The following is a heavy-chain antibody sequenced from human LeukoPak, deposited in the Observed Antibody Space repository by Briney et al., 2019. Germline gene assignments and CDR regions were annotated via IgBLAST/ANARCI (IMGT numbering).Heavy chain of an antibody. D-gene: IGHD3-9*01. CDR1: GYTFTSYD. CDR2: ISAYNGNT. CDR3: ARDDDRIDY. Sequence: ASVTVSCKASGYTFTSYDINWVRQATGQGLEWMGWISAYNGNTNYAQKLQGRVTMTTDTSTSTAYMELRSLRSDDTAVYYCARDDDRIDYWGQGTLVTVSS. V-gene: IGHV1-18*01. J-gene: IGHJ4*02.